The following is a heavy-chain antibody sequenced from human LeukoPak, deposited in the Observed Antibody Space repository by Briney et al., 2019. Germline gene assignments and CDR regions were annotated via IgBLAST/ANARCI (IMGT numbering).Heavy chain of an antibody. CDR2: INHSGST. J-gene: IGHJ6*03. CDR1: GGSFSGYY. Sequence: SETLSLTCAVYGGSFSGYYWSWIRQPPGKGLEWIGEINHSGSTNYNPSLKSRVTISVDTSRNQFSLKLSSVTAADTAVYYCATGRYYMDVWGKGTTVTVSS. CDR3: ATGRYYMDV. V-gene: IGHV4-34*01.